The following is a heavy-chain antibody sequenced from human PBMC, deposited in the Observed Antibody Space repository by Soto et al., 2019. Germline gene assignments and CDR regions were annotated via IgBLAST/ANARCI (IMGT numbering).Heavy chain of an antibody. J-gene: IGHJ4*02. CDR3: TRSRCGGGSCYHADY. CDR1: GYTFTSYY. Sequence: QVQLVQSGAEVKKPGASVKVSCKASGYTFTSYYLHWVRQAPGQGLEWMGIINPSAGGTSYAQKFQGRITMASDTATSTVYLELSSLRSEDTAVYYCTRSRCGGGSCYHADYWGQGTLVTVSS. CDR2: INPSAGGT. V-gene: IGHV1-46*03. D-gene: IGHD2-15*01.